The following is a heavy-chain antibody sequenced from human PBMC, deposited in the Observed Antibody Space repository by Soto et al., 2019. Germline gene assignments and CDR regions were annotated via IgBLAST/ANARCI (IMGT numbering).Heavy chain of an antibody. CDR1: GGTFSSYA. J-gene: IGHJ4*02. Sequence: ASVKVSCKASGGTFSSYAISWVRQAPGQGLEWMGGIIPIFGTANYAQKFQGRVTITADESTSTAYMELSSLRSEDTAVYYCASMATIPSLLDYWGQGTLVTVSS. V-gene: IGHV1-69*13. CDR3: ASMATIPSLLDY. D-gene: IGHD5-12*01. CDR2: IIPIFGTA.